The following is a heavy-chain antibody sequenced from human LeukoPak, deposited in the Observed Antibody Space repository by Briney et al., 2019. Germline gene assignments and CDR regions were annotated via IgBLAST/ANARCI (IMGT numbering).Heavy chain of an antibody. Sequence: SGPTLVNPTQTLTLTCTFSGFSLSTSGMCVSWIRQPPGKALEWLARIDWDDDKYYRTSLKTRLTISKDTSKNQVVLTLTNMDPVDTATYYCARIEYSYGLFYFDYWGQGTLVTVSS. CDR1: GFSLSTSGMC. CDR2: IDWDDDK. D-gene: IGHD5-18*01. CDR3: ARIEYSYGLFYFDY. J-gene: IGHJ4*02. V-gene: IGHV2-70*11.